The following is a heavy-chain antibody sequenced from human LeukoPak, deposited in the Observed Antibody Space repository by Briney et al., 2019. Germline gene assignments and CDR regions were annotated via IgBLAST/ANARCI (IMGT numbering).Heavy chain of an antibody. D-gene: IGHD5-18*01. CDR2: IIPIFGTA. CDR1: GGTFSSYA. CDR3: ARERYRGYSYARGGYFDY. V-gene: IGHV1-69*05. Sequence: SVKVSCKASGGTFSSYAISWVRQAAGQGLAWMGGIIPIFGTANYAQKFQGRVTITTDESTSTAYMELSSLRSEDTAVYYCARERYRGYSYARGGYFDYWGQGTLVTVSS. J-gene: IGHJ4*02.